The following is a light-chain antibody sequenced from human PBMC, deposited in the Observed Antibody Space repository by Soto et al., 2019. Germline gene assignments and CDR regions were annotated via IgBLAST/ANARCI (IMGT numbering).Light chain of an antibody. CDR3: QQLNSYPIT. V-gene: IGKV1-5*01. CDR1: QSISSW. J-gene: IGKJ5*01. Sequence: DIQMTQSPSTLSASVGDRVTITCRASQSISSWLAWYQQKPGKAPKLLIYDASSLESGVPSRFSGSGSGTDFTLTITSLQPEDFATYYCQQLNSYPITFGQGTRLEIK. CDR2: DAS.